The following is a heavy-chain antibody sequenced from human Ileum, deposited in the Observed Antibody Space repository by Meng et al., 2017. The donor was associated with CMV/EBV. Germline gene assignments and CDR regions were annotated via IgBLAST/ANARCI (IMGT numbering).Heavy chain of an antibody. J-gene: IGHJ3*02. CDR1: GYTFTGNY. Sequence: ASVKVSCKASGYTFTGNYMHWVRQAPGQGLEWMGLINPDRGVTNYAQKFQGRVTMTRDTSISTAYMELSRLRSDDTAVYFCAREGWVGVGAHAFDNWGQGTMVTVSS. CDR2: INPDRGVT. CDR3: AREGWVGVGAHAFDN. D-gene: IGHD3-3*01. V-gene: IGHV1-2*02.